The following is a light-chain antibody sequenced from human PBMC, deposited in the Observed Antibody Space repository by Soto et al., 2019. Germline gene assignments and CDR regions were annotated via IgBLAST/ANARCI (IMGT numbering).Light chain of an antibody. CDR3: QQSSNWPLT. Sequence: EIVLTQSPATLSLSPGERATLSCGASQSVSSYLAWYKQKPGQAPSLLIYDASNRATGIPARFSGSGSGTDFTLTISSLEPEDFAVYYCQQSSNWPLTFGGGTKVDIK. J-gene: IGKJ4*01. CDR2: DAS. V-gene: IGKV3-11*01. CDR1: QSVSSY.